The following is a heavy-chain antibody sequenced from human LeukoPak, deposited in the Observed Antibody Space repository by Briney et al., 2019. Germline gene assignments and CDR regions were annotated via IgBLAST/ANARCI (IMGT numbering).Heavy chain of an antibody. Sequence: SETLSLTCTVSGGSIRNYFWSWIRQPPGKGLEWIGCIDYSGSTNYNPSLKSRVTFSVDTSKNRFSLKLSSVTAADTAVYYCARGQAGSLLDYWGQGILVTVSS. J-gene: IGHJ4*02. CDR3: ARGQAGSLLDY. D-gene: IGHD6-13*01. V-gene: IGHV4-59*08. CDR2: IDYSGST. CDR1: GGSIRNYF.